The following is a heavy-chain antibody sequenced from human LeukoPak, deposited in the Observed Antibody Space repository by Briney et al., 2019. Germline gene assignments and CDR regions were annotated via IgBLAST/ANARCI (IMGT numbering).Heavy chain of an antibody. CDR1: GVSISSYH. D-gene: IGHD3-16*01. Sequence: SETLSLTCTVSGVSISSYHWTWIRQPPGEGLEWIGHIYNSGSTNYNPSLRGRVTISLDTSKNQVSLKLSSVTAADTAMYYCARDRLVERFGDWGQGTLVTVSS. V-gene: IGHV4-59*01. CDR2: IYNSGST. CDR3: ARDRLVERFGD. J-gene: IGHJ4*02.